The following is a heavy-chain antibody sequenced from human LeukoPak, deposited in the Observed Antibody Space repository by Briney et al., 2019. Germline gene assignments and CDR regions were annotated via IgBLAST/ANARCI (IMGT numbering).Heavy chain of an antibody. CDR2: INWNGGST. V-gene: IGHV3-20*04. J-gene: IGHJ4*02. D-gene: IGHD3-16*02. Sequence: PGGSLRLSCAASGFTFDDYGMSWVRQAPGKGLEWVSGINWNGGSTGYADSVKGRFTISRDNAKNSLYLQMNSLRAEDTALYYCAREIDLRLGELLFKNFDYWGQGTLVTVSS. CDR1: GFTFDDYG. CDR3: AREIDLRLGELLFKNFDY.